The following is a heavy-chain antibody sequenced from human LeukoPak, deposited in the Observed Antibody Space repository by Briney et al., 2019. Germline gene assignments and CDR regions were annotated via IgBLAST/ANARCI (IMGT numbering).Heavy chain of an antibody. Sequence: PGGSLRLSCVASAFAFSSNWMSWVRQAPGKGLEWVASIKEDGTETSYVGSVKGRFTISRDNAKNSLYLQINSLRAEDTALYYCARDEFEPLAFWGRGTLVTASS. CDR2: IKEDGTET. J-gene: IGHJ4*02. D-gene: IGHD1-14*01. CDR1: AFAFSSNW. V-gene: IGHV3-7*05. CDR3: ARDEFEPLAF.